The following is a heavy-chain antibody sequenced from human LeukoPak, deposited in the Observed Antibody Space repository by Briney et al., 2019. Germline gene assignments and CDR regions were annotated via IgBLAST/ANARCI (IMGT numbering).Heavy chain of an antibody. CDR1: GFTFSTYN. CDR3: ARGLDY. J-gene: IGHJ4*02. CDR2: ISSSSGTI. Sequence: PGGSLRLSCAASGFTFSTYNMNWVRQAPGKGLEWVSYISSSSGTINYADSVKGRFTISRDNAKNSLYLQMNSLRAEDTAVYYCARGLDYWGQGTPVTVSS. V-gene: IGHV3-48*01.